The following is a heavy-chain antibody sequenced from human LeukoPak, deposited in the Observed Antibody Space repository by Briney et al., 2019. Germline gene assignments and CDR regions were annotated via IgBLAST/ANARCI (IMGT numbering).Heavy chain of an antibody. V-gene: IGHV1-2*02. J-gene: IGHJ4*02. D-gene: IGHD3-22*01. CDR2: INPNSGDT. Sequence: ASVKVSCKASGYTFTGYNMHWVRQAPGQGLEWMGWINPNSGDTNYAQKFQGRVTMTRDTSISTAYMELSRLRSDDTAVYYCARYFYDSSGYPHWGQGTLVTVSS. CDR1: GYTFTGYN. CDR3: ARYFYDSSGYPH.